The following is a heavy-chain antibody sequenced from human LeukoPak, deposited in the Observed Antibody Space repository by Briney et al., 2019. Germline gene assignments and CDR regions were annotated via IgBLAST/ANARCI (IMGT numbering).Heavy chain of an antibody. CDR2: ISYDGSNK. Sequence: GGSLRLSCAASGFTFSDYYMSWIRQAPGKGLEWVAVISYDGSNKYYADSVKGRFTVSRDNSKNTLYLQMNSLRAEDTAVYYCARPLPTMIVVRPPHYWGQGTLVTVSS. D-gene: IGHD3-22*01. J-gene: IGHJ4*02. CDR1: GFTFSDYY. CDR3: ARPLPTMIVVRPPHY. V-gene: IGHV3-30-3*01.